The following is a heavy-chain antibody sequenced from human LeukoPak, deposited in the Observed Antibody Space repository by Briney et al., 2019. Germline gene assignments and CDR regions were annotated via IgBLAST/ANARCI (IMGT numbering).Heavy chain of an antibody. J-gene: IGHJ3*01. CDR2: ISPTGGTT. V-gene: IGHV3-23*01. Sequence: GGSLRLSCLDSGFTFSSYGMSWVRQSPGKGLEYVASISPTGGTTYYADSVKGRFILSRDNFENTVYLQMNSLAVEDTAMYYCARIGGSKPTDASDFWGQGTMVAVSS. CDR1: GFTFSSYG. D-gene: IGHD3-3*01. CDR3: ARIGGSKPTDASDF.